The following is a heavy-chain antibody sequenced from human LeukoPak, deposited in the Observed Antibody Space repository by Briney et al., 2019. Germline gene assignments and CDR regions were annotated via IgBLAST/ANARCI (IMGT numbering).Heavy chain of an antibody. Sequence: GGSLRLSCAASGFTVSSNYMSWVRQAPGKGLEWVSVIYSGGSTYYADSVKGRFTISRENSKNTLYLQMNSLRAEDTAVYYCASLWEQGAFDIWGQGTMVTVSS. CDR1: GFTVSSNY. CDR2: IYSGGST. CDR3: ASLWEQGAFDI. J-gene: IGHJ3*02. V-gene: IGHV3-53*01. D-gene: IGHD1-26*01.